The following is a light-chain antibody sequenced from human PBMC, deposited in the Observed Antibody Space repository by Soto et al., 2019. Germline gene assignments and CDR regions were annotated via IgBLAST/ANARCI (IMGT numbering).Light chain of an antibody. CDR1: QNVNSNH. V-gene: IGKV3-20*01. CDR3: HQFASSPQT. J-gene: IGKJ1*01. CDR2: GPS. Sequence: EIVLTQSPGTLSLSPGERATLSCRASQNVNSNHIAWYQQKPGQAPRLLIYGPSSRATGIPERFSGSGSGTDFTLTFSRLEPEDFAVYFCHQFASSPQTFGHGTKVEIK.